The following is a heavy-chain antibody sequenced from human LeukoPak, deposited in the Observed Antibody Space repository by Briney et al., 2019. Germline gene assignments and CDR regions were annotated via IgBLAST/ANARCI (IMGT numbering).Heavy chain of an antibody. CDR3: VKRAYCDYDLRAFDI. J-gene: IGHJ3*02. V-gene: IGHV3-21*01. D-gene: IGHD5-12*01. CDR1: GFTFTNYH. Sequence: GGSLRLSCAASGFTFTNYHMDWVRQAPGKGLEWVSFISSSSDYISYADSVKGRFTISRDNAKNSLYLQMNSLRAEDTAVYYCVKRAYCDYDLRAFDIWGQGTMVTVSS. CDR2: ISSSSDYI.